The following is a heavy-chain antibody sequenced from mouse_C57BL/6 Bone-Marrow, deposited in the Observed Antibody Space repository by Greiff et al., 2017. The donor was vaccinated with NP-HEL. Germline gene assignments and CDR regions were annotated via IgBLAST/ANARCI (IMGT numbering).Heavy chain of an antibody. CDR1: GYTFTSYW. V-gene: IGHV1-64*01. D-gene: IGHD2-2*01. Sequence: QVQLQQPGAELVKPGASVKLSCKASGYTFTSYWMHWVKQRPGQGLEWIGNIHPNSGSINYNEKFKSKATMTVDKSSSTAYMQLSSLTSEDSAVYYCARGGYPCYCDVWGTGTTLTVSS. CDR3: ARGGYPCYCDV. CDR2: IHPNSGSI. J-gene: IGHJ1*03.